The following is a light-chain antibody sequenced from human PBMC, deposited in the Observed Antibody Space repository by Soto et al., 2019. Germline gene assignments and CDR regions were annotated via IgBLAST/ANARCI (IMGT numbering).Light chain of an antibody. V-gene: IGKV3D-15*01. CDR1: QSVSDN. CDR2: GAS. J-gene: IGKJ4*01. Sequence: EIVLTQSPATLSVSPGERVTLSCRASQSVSDNLAWYQQKPGQAPRLLTYGASIRATDIPARFSGSGSGTEFSLTISSLQSEDFAVYYCQQYNDWPLTFGGGTKVDIK. CDR3: QQYNDWPLT.